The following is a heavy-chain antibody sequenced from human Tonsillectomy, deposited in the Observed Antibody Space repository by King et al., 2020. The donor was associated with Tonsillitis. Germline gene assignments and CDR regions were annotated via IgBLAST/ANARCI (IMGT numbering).Heavy chain of an antibody. D-gene: IGHD6-6*01. CDR3: ASSPTPYYFDF. CDR2: IFHSGST. V-gene: IGHV4-4*02. Sequence: QLQESGPRLVKPSGTLSLTCAVSGGSVSSINWWSWFRQPPWKGLEWIGEIFHSGSTYYNPSLERRVTISVDKSKNQFSLKLTSVTAADTAVYYCASSPTPYYFDFWGRGTLVTVSS. J-gene: IGHJ4*02. CDR1: GGSVSSINW.